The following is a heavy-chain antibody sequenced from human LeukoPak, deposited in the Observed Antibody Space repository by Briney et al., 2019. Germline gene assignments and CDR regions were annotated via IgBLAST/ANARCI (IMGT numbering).Heavy chain of an antibody. J-gene: IGHJ6*02. CDR3: ARGPFAPDV. CDR2: INYSGIT. Sequence: PSETLSLTCGVYGGAFRGYYWSWIRQPPGQGLEWIGDINYSGITNYNPSLKSRGSISVDTSQNQFSLKLTSVTAADTAVYYCARGPFAPDVWGQGTTVTVSS. V-gene: IGHV4-34*01. CDR1: GGAFRGYY.